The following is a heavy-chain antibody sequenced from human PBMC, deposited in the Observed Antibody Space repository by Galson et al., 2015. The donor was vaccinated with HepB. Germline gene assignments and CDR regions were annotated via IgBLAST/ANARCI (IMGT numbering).Heavy chain of an antibody. D-gene: IGHD3-10*01. V-gene: IGHV1-69*02. CDR1: GGTFSSYT. CDR2: IIPILGIA. CDR3: ARSYYGSGSYRSASYYYYGMDV. Sequence: SVKVSCKASGGTFSSYTISWVRQAPGQGLEWMGRIIPILGIANYAQKFQGRVTITADKSTSTAYMELSSLRSEDTAVYYCARSYYGSGSYRSASYYYYGMDVWGQGTTVTVSS. J-gene: IGHJ6*02.